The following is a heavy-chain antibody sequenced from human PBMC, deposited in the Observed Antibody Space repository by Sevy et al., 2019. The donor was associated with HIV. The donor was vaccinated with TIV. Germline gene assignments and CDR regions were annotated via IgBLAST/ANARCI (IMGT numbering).Heavy chain of an antibody. Sequence: GGSLRLSCATSGFTFSDYYMDWVRQAPGKGLEWVGRIRNKPNIYTTEYAASVKGRFNISRDDSKNSLYLQMNSLKTEDTAGYYCARVTAVADLYFDYWGQGTLVTVSS. D-gene: IGHD6-19*01. CDR3: ARVTAVADLYFDY. CDR1: GFTFSDYY. J-gene: IGHJ4*02. V-gene: IGHV3-72*01. CDR2: IRNKPNIYTT.